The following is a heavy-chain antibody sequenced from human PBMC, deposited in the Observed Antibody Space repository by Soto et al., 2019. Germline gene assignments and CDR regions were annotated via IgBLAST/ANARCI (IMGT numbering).Heavy chain of an antibody. V-gene: IGHV1-3*01. J-gene: IGHJ5*02. CDR3: VRRHVSATGIDWFDP. CDR1: GYTFTSYG. Sequence: ASVKVSCKASGYTFTSYGIHWVRQAPGQRLEWMGWINAANGDTKYSPKCQGRVTITRDTSASTAYMELSSLRSEDTAVYYCVRRHVSATGIDWFDPWGQGTLVTVSS. D-gene: IGHD6-13*01. CDR2: INAANGDT.